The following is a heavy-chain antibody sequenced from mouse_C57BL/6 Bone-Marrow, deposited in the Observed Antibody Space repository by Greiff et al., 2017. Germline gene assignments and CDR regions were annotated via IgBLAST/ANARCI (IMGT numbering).Heavy chain of an antibody. V-gene: IGHV5-17*01. J-gene: IGHJ3*01. Sequence: EVQRVESGGGLVKPGGSLKLSCAASGFTFSDYGMHWVRQAPEKGLEWVAYISSGSSTIYYADKVKGRFTISRDNAKNTLFLQMTSLSAEDTAMYYCARGMFAYWGQGTLVTVSA. CDR2: ISSGSSTI. CDR3: ARGMFAY. CDR1: GFTFSDYG.